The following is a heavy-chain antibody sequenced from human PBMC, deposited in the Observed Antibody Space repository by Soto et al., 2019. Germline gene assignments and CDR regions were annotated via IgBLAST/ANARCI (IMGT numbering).Heavy chain of an antibody. CDR1: GFTFSNYA. CDR3: STSQGIAVASAFDF. V-gene: IGHV3-30-3*01. Sequence: PGGSLRLSCVASGFTFSNYAMHWVRQTPGKGLEWVAVISFDGSNKYYADSVKGRFTISRDNSKQTVYLQTNSLRPDDSALYYCSTSQGIAVASAFDFWGQGTQVPV. D-gene: IGHD6-19*01. J-gene: IGHJ3*01. CDR2: ISFDGSNK.